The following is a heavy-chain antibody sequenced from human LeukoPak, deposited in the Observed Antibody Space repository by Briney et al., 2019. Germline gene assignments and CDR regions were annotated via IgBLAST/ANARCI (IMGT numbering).Heavy chain of an antibody. V-gene: IGHV3-69-1*01. J-gene: IGHJ4*02. CDR1: GFTFSSYA. CDR3: ARALGGSYYGAGLSPGD. D-gene: IGHD3-10*01. Sequence: PGGSLRLSCAASGFTFSSYAMSWVRQAPGRGLEWVSSITSSGSIYYADSVIGRFTISRDNTKKSLYLQMSSLRAEDTAVYYCARALGGSYYGAGLSPGDWGQGTLVIVSS. CDR2: ITSSGSI.